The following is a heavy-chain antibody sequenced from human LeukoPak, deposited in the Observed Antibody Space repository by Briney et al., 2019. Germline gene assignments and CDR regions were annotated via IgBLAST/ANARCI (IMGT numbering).Heavy chain of an antibody. CDR1: GFTVSSNY. CDR3: ARDRADPNYYYYGMDV. CDR2: IYSGGST. V-gene: IGHV3-53*04. J-gene: IGHJ6*02. Sequence: AGGSLRLSCAASGFTVSSNYMSWVRQAPGKGLEWVSVIYSGGSTYYADSVKGRFTISRHNSKNTLYLQMNSLRAEDTAVYYCARDRADPNYYYYGMDVWGQGTLVTVSS.